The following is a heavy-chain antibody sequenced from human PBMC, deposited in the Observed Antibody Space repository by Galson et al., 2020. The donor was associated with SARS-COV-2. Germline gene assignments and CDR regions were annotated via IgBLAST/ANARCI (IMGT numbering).Heavy chain of an antibody. CDR2: IYFTGST. V-gene: IGHV4-4*07. J-gene: IGHJ6*02. D-gene: IGHD2-21*02. CDR3: AGEGGNLGTFKHGMDV. Sequence: ASESLSLTCTVSGGSISNYFWTWIRQPAGKGLEWIGRIYFTGSTNYNPSLKGRVAMSVDTSKNRFSLRLTSVTAADTAVYYCAGEGGNLGTFKHGMDVWGQGTTVTVSS. CDR1: GGSISNYF.